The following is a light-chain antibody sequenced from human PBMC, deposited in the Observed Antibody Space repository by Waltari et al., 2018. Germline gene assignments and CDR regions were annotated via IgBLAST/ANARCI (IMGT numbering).Light chain of an antibody. Sequence: VLTQSPGTLSLSPGESATPACRASQSVSRSRIAWYLHRHGQAPRLLIYGASGRATGIPARFSGSGSGTDFSLTISRVEPEDFAVYYCQQFGSSVMYTFGQGTKLEIK. CDR1: QSVSRSR. CDR3: QQFGSSVMYT. J-gene: IGKJ2*01. V-gene: IGKV3-20*01. CDR2: GAS.